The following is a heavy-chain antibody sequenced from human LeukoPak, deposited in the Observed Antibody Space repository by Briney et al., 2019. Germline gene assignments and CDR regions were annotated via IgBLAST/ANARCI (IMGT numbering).Heavy chain of an antibody. CDR3: AKKRDSHEILYFFDS. CDR1: GFSFNTYG. D-gene: IGHD2-15*01. J-gene: IGHJ4*02. Sequence: GSLRLSCAASGFSFNTYGMTWVRQAPGKGLEWVSAISGSGSDTYYADSVQGRFTISRDNSKNTLSLQMDSLRAEDTAVYYCAKKRDSHEILYFFDSWGQGILVTVSS. V-gene: IGHV3-23*01. CDR2: ISGSGSDT.